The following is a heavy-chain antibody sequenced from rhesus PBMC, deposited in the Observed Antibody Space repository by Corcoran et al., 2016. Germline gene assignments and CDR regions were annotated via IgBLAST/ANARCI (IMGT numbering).Heavy chain of an antibody. CDR1: VGSISRNS. Sequence: QLQLQESGPGLVNPSEPLSLTCAVSVGSISRNSWRWIRHPPGTGLEWLGRIAGSGGSTDYNPSLKSRVTISTDTSKNQFSLKLSSVTAADTAVYYCATAYSGSWGYYFDYWGQGVLVTVSS. CDR2: IAGSGGST. CDR3: ATAYSGSWGYYFDY. V-gene: IGHV4-173*01. D-gene: IGHD6-25*01. J-gene: IGHJ4*01.